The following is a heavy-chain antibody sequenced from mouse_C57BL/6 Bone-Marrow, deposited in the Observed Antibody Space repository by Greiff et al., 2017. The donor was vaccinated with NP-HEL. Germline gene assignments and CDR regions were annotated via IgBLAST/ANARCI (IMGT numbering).Heavy chain of an antibody. V-gene: IGHV1-7*01. CDR2: FNPSSGYT. CDR1: GYTFTSYW. Sequence: VQLQESGAELAKPGASVKLSCKASGYTFTSYWMHWVTQRPGQGLEWIGYFNPSSGYTKYNQKFKDKATLTADKSSSSANMQLSSLTYEDSEVYYCARSIITTVVEVDYWGQGTTLTVSS. J-gene: IGHJ2*01. CDR3: ARSIITTVVEVDY. D-gene: IGHD1-1*01.